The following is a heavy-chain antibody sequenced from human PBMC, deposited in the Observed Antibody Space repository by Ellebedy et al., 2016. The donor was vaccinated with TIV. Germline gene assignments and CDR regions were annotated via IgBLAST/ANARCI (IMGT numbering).Heavy chain of an antibody. D-gene: IGHD3-9*01. Sequence: GESLKISCAASGFTFSSYAMHWVRQAPGKGLEWVAVISYDGSNKYYADSVKGRFTISRDNSKNTLYLQMNSLRAEDTAVYYCAREVVIYDILTGYYSRYFQHWGQGTLVTVSS. CDR3: AREVVIYDILTGYYSRYFQH. V-gene: IGHV3-30-3*01. J-gene: IGHJ1*01. CDR2: ISYDGSNK. CDR1: GFTFSSYA.